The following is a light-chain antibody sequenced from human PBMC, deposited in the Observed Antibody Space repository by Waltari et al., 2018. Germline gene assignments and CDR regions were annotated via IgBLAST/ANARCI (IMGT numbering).Light chain of an antibody. CDR2: WAS. CDR1: QSLLSSFNSKPY. Sequence: DIVLTQSPDSLAVSLGGWATINCKSSQSLLSSFNSKPYIAWYQQKPGQPPKLLINWASARGSGVPERFSGSGSETDFTLTISSLQAEDVAVYYCHHYYIPPLTFGQGTRLEIK. J-gene: IGKJ5*01. V-gene: IGKV4-1*01. CDR3: HHYYIPPLT.